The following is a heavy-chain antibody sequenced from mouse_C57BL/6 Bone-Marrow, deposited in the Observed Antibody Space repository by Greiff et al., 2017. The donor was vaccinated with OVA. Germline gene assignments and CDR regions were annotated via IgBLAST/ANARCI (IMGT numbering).Heavy chain of an antibody. CDR3: ASYPFDY. CDR2: INPSSGYT. J-gene: IGHJ2*01. Sequence: QVHVKQSGAELARPGASVKMSCKASGYTFTSYTMHWVKQRPGQGLEWIGYINPSSGYTKYNQKFKDQATLTADKSSSTAYMQLSSLTSEDSACYYCASYPFDYWGQGTTLTVSS. CDR1: GYTFTSYT. V-gene: IGHV1-4*01.